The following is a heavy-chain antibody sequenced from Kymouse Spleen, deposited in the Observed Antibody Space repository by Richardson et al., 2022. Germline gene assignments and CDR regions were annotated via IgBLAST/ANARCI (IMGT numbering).Heavy chain of an antibody. CDR3: ARGILDN*NYYYGMDV. D-gene: IGHD1-20*01,IGHD1-7*01. J-gene: IGHJ6*02. Sequence: QVQLQQWGAGLLKPSETLSLTCAVYGGSFSGYYWSWIRQPPGKGLEWIGEINHSGSTNYNPSLKSRVTISVDTSKNQFSLKLSSVTAADTAVYYCARGILDN*NYYYGMDVWGQGTTVTVSS. V-gene: IGHV4-34*01. CDR1: GGSFSGYY. CDR2: INHSGST.